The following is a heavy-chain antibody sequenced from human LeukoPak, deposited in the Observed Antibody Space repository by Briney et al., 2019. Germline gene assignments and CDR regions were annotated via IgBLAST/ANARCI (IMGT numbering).Heavy chain of an antibody. CDR1: GYTCTSYY. D-gene: IGHD1-26*01. CDR2: SNPSGGST. Sequence: ASVKVSCKASGYTCTSYYMHWVRQAPGQGLELMGLSNPSGGSTSYAQTFQGRVTMTRDTSTSTVYMELSSLRSEDTAVYYCARAAYSGSYYLYYYYYGMDVWGQGTTVTVSS. J-gene: IGHJ6*02. CDR3: ARAAYSGSYYLYYYYYGMDV. V-gene: IGHV1-46*01.